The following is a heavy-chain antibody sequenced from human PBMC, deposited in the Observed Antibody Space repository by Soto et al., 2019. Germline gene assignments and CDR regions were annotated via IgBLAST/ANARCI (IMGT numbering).Heavy chain of an antibody. J-gene: IGHJ4*02. CDR3: ARPSFLEWFSWFDY. CDR2: IWYDGSNK. V-gene: IGHV3-33*01. CDR1: GFTFSSYG. D-gene: IGHD3-3*02. Sequence: GGSLRLSCAASGFTFSSYGMHWVRQAPGKGLEWVAVIWYDGSNKYYADSVKGRFTISRDNSKNTLYLQMNSLRAEDTAVYYCARPSFLEWFSWFDYWGQGTLVTVSS.